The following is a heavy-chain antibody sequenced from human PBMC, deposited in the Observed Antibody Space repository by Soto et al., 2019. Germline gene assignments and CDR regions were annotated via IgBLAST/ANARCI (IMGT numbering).Heavy chain of an antibody. D-gene: IGHD6-13*01. CDR2: MSHRGGT. V-gene: IGHV4-34*01. J-gene: IGHJ3*02. CDR1: CGFVSSGSYY. CDR3: ARVERGTSTNGVEGFDI. Sequence: QVQLQQRGAGLLKPSETLSLTCAVYCGFVSSGSYYYSWIRQPPGKGLEWIGEMSHRGGTHFNPSINIRITISLYTSKNHFSLKRSSVTAAETAVYYCARVERGTSTNGVEGFDIWCPGTMVTVSS.